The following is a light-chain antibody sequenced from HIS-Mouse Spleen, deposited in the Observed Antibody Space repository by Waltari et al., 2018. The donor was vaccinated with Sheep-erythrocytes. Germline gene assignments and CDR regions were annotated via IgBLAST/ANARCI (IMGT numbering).Light chain of an antibody. CDR3: CSYAGSYNHV. Sequence: QSALTQPRSVSGSPGQSVTISCTGTSSDVGGYNYVSWYQQHPGKAPKLMIYDVSKRPSGVPDRSSGSKSGNTASRSISGLHAEDEADYYCCSYAGSYNHVFATGTKVTVL. CDR1: SSDVGGYNY. CDR2: DVS. J-gene: IGLJ1*01. V-gene: IGLV2-11*01.